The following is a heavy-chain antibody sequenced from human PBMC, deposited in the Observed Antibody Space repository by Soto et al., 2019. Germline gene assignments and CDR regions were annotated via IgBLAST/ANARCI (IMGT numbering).Heavy chain of an antibody. CDR3: AKSSVWYPYFDS. CDR2: ITYTGVST. Sequence: EAQLLESGGDLVQPRGSLRLSCAASEFSFDDYAMSWVRQAPGKGLEWVSSITYTGVSTYYADSVKGRFTISRDNSRDTLFLQMNSLRAEDTAIYYCAKSSVWYPYFDSWGQGTLVTVSS. J-gene: IGHJ4*02. D-gene: IGHD6-13*01. CDR1: EFSFDDYA. V-gene: IGHV3-23*01.